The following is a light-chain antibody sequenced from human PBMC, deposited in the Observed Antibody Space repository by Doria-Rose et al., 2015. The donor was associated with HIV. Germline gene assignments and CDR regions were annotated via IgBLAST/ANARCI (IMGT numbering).Light chain of an antibody. J-gene: IGKJ1*01. V-gene: IGKV1-39*01. CDR2: AAS. CDR3: QQSFSTPRT. CDR1: QNINRF. Sequence: DIRLTQSPSSLSASAGDRVTITCRASQNINRFLNWYQQKPGKVPKVLIYAASSLQSGVPSRFSGSGSGTDFTLTISSLQPEDFATYYCQQSFSTPRTFGQGTKVEIK.